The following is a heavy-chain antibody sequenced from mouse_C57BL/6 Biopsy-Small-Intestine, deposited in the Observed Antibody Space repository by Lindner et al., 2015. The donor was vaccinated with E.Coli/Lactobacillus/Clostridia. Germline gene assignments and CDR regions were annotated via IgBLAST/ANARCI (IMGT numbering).Heavy chain of an antibody. V-gene: IGHV1-22*01. J-gene: IGHJ2*01. CDR2: FNPNIGIT. CDR3: ARGLHRDY. D-gene: IGHD2-13*01. Sequence: VQLQESGPELVKPGASVKMSCRASGYSFTDYNIHWVKQSQGKSLEWIGNFNPNIGITTYNQKFKDKATLTVNKSSTTAYMELRSLTSEDSAVYYCARGLHRDYWGQGTTLTVSS. CDR1: GYSFTDYN.